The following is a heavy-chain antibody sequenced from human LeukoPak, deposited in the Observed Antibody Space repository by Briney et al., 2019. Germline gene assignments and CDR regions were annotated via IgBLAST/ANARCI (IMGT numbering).Heavy chain of an antibody. V-gene: IGHV4-39*01. CDR3: ARRPILRLGVLSPFDY. Sequence: PSETLTLTCTVSGGSISSSSYYWGWIRQPPGKGLEWIGSIYYSGSTYYNPSLKSRVTISVDTSKNQFSLKLSSVTAADTAVYYCARRPILRLGVLSPFDYWGQGTLVTVSS. CDR2: IYYSGST. D-gene: IGHD3-16*02. CDR1: GGSISSSSYY. J-gene: IGHJ4*02.